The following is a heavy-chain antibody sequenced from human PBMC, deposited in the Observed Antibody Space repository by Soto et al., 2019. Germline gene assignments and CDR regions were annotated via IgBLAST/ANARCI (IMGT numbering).Heavy chain of an antibody. Sequence: PGGSLRLSCATSGFTFSSYWMHWVRQVPGKGLVWVSRINSDGSSIKYADSVRGRFTISRDNARNTLYLEMNSLRVEDTALYYCARRIAVAGTYDYWGQGPLITVSS. CDR2: INSDGSSI. CDR1: GFTFSSYW. V-gene: IGHV3-74*03. D-gene: IGHD6-19*01. J-gene: IGHJ4*02. CDR3: ARRIAVAGTYDY.